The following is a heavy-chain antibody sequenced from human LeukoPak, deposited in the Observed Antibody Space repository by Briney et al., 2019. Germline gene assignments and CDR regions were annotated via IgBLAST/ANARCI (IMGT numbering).Heavy chain of an antibody. CDR3: ARSSSNYNY. CDR1: GYSFTTYW. Sequence: GDSLKISCKGSGYSFTTYWIGWVRQMPGKGLEWMGIIYPDDSDTRYSPSFQGQVTISADKSISTAYLQWSSLRASDTAMYYCARSSSNYNYWGQGTLVTVSS. V-gene: IGHV5-51*01. J-gene: IGHJ4*02. CDR2: IYPDDSDT. D-gene: IGHD6-13*01.